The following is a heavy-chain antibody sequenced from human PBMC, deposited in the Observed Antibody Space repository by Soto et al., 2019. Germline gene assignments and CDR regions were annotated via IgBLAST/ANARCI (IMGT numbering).Heavy chain of an antibody. Sequence: SGGSLRLSCAASGFTFSSYEMNWVRQAPGKGLEWVAYISSSGYTVYYADSVRGRFTISRDNAKSSLYLQMNSLRAEDTAVYYCARDSSSPRLHFDFWGKGTLVTVSS. J-gene: IGHJ4*02. CDR1: GFTFSSYE. CDR2: ISSSGYTV. CDR3: ARDSSSPRLHFDF. D-gene: IGHD2-2*01. V-gene: IGHV3-48*03.